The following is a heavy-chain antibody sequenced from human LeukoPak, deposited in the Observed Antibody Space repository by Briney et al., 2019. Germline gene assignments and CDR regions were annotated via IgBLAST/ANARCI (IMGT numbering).Heavy chain of an antibody. D-gene: IGHD3-9*01. Sequence: GGSLRLSCVASGFTFSSYWMHWVRQDPRKGLVWVSRISGDGGNINYADSVRCRFTISRDNAKNTLYLQMNTLRVEDTAVYYCTRDLMDYDVSTGLHHYYMDVWGQGTTVTVSS. CDR3: TRDLMDYDVSTGLHHYYMDV. V-gene: IGHV3-74*01. CDR2: ISGDGGNI. J-gene: IGHJ6*02. CDR1: GFTFSSYW.